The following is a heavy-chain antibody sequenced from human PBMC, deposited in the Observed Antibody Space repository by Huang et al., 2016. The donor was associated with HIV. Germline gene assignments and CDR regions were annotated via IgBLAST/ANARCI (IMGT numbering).Heavy chain of an antibody. D-gene: IGHD3-22*01. CDR1: RFTFSKFA. CDR2: ISYDGSSK. CDR3: TKGHYYDTNGYVAFDI. V-gene: IGHV3-30*18. J-gene: IGHJ3*02. Sequence: QVQLVESGGGVVRPGRSLRLSCAASRFTFSKFAMHWVRQAAGKGLEWMAGISYDGSSKHYADSVTGRLTISRDNSNNTLYLQMNSLTVEDTAVYYCTKGHYYDTNGYVAFDIWGQGTMVTVSS.